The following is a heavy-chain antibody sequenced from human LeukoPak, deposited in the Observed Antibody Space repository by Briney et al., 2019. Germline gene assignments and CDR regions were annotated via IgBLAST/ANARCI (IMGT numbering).Heavy chain of an antibody. CDR3: ARDGKAVAVAFDI. Sequence: PGGSLRLSCAASGFTFSSYSMNWVRQAPGKGLEWVSSISSSSSYIYYADSVKGRFTISRDNAKNSLYLQMNILRAEDTAVYYCARDGKAVAVAFDIWGQGTMVTVSS. D-gene: IGHD6-19*01. V-gene: IGHV3-21*01. J-gene: IGHJ3*02. CDR1: GFTFSSYS. CDR2: ISSSSSYI.